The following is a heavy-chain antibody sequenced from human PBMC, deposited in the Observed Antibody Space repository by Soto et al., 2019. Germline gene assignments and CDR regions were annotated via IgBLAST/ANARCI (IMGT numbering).Heavy chain of an antibody. CDR2: IYYTGST. V-gene: IGHV4-59*01. CDR3: ARALGWSTYYFDY. D-gene: IGHD2-21*01. CDR1: GGSISTYY. Sequence: LETLSLTCTVSGGSISTYYWTWIRQPPGKGLEYIGHIYYTGSTKYNPSLRSRVTLSVDTSKNQFSLKLTSVTAADTAMYYCARALGWSTYYFDYWGRGMLVTVSS. J-gene: IGHJ4*02.